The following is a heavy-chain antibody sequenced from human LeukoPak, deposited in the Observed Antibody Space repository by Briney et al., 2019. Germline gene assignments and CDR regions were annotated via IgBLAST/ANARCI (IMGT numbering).Heavy chain of an antibody. V-gene: IGHV3-23*01. CDR3: ANSAWQLVLFLSY. J-gene: IGHJ4*02. CDR2: ISGSGGST. Sequence: GGSLRLSCAASGFTFSSYAMSWVRQAPGKGLEWVSAISGSGGSTYYADSVKGRFTISRDNSKNTLYLQMNSLRAEDAAVYYCANSAWQLVLFLSYWGQGTLVTVSS. D-gene: IGHD6-6*01. CDR1: GFTFSSYA.